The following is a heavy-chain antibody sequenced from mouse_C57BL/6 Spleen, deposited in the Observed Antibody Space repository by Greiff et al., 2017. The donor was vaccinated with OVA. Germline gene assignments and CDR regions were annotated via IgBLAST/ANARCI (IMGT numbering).Heavy chain of an antibody. V-gene: IGHV1-15*01. J-gene: IGHJ1*03. D-gene: IGHD2-12*01. Sequence: VQLQQSGAELVRPGASVTLSCKASGYTFTDYEMHWVKQTPVHGLEWIGAIDPETGGTAYNQKFKGKAILTADKSSSTAYMELRSLTSEDSAVYYCTRRAYYSQWYFDVWGTGTTVTVSS. CDR1: GYTFTDYE. CDR3: TRRAYYSQWYFDV. CDR2: IDPETGGT.